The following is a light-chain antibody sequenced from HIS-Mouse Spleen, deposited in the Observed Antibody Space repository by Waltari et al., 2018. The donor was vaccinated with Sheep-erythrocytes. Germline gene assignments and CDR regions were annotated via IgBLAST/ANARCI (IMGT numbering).Light chain of an antibody. CDR2: EDS. J-gene: IGLJ3*02. V-gene: IGLV3-10*01. CDR1: ALPKKY. Sequence: SYELTQPPSVSVSPGQTARITCSGDALPKKYAYWYKQKSGQAPVLVIYEDSKRPSGIPESFSGASSGTMAAWTISGAQVEDEADYYCYSTDSSGNHWVFGGGTKLTVL. CDR3: YSTDSSGNHWV.